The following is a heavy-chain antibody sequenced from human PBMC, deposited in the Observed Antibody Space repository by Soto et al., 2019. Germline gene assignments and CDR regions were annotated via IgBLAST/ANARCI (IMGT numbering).Heavy chain of an antibody. J-gene: IGHJ6*02. CDR3: ARDGANFWSGYRLVGYYYYGMDV. CDR2: IYYSGST. Sequence: QVQLQESGPGLVKPSQTLSLTCTVSGGSISSGDYYWSWIRQPPGKGLEWIGYIYYSGSTYYNPSLKSRVTISVDTSKNQFSLKLSSVTAADTAVYYCARDGANFWSGYRLVGYYYYGMDVWGQGTTVTVSS. D-gene: IGHD3-3*01. V-gene: IGHV4-30-4*01. CDR1: GGSISSGDYY.